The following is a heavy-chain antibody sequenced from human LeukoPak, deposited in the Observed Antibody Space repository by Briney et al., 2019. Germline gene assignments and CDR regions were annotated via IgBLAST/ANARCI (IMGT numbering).Heavy chain of an antibody. CDR1: GFTFSDYY. J-gene: IGHJ4*02. D-gene: IGHD3-22*01. V-gene: IGHV3-11*01. Sequence: PGGSLRLSCAASGFTFSDYYMSWIRQAPGKGLEWVSYISSSGSTIYYADSVKGRFTISRDNSKNTLYLQMNSLRAEDTAVYYCAKKPPYYYDSRVYHPPLDYGGQEPLATVSS. CDR3: AKKPPYYYDSRVYHPPLDY. CDR2: ISSSGSTI.